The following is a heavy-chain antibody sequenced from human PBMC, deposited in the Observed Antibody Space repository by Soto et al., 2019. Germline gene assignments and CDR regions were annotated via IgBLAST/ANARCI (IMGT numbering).Heavy chain of an antibody. CDR3: ARDRDDYGSGNYYNRIDF. D-gene: IGHD3-10*01. Sequence: QVQLVQSGAEVKKPGSSVKVSCKASGGIFSTYAISWLRQAPGQGLEWMGGIIPIFGTPNYAQRFQGRVTTTADESTSTAYMELSRLRSEDTAVYSCARDRDDYGSGNYYNRIDFWGQGTLVTVSS. V-gene: IGHV1-69*01. CDR2: IIPIFGTP. J-gene: IGHJ4*02. CDR1: GGIFSTYA.